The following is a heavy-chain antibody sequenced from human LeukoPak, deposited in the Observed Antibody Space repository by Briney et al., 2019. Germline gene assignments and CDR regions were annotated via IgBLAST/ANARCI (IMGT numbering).Heavy chain of an antibody. J-gene: IGHJ6*03. Sequence: QTGGSLRLSCAASGFTFSSYGMHWVRQAPGKGLEWVAVISYDGSNKYYADSVKGRFTISRDNSKNTLYLQMNSLRAEDTAVYYCARDNSVQYYYYYYMDVWGKGTTVTVSS. CDR2: ISYDGSNK. CDR3: ARDNSVQYYYYYYMDV. D-gene: IGHD1-1*01. CDR1: GFTFSSYG. V-gene: IGHV3-30*19.